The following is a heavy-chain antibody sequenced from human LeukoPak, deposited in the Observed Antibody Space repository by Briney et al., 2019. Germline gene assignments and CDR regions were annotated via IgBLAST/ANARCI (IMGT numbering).Heavy chain of an antibody. V-gene: IGHV4-34*01. CDR2: INHSGGT. Sequence: LRLSCAAAGFTFSRYGMHWVRQPPGKGLEWIGEINHSGGTNYNPSLKSRVTISVDTSKNQFSLKLSSVTAADTAVYYCASRYYDILTGYLYTDYWGQGTLVTVSS. J-gene: IGHJ4*02. D-gene: IGHD3-9*01. CDR3: ASRYYDILTGYLYTDY. CDR1: GFTFSRYG.